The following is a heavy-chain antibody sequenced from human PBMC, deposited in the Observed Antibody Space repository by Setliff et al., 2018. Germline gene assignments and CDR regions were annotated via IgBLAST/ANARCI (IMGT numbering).Heavy chain of an antibody. CDR1: GYTFTSYD. Sequence: GASVKVSCKASGYTFTSYDINWVRQATAQGLEWMGWMNPNSGHTGYAQKFQGRVTITRNTSISTTYMELSSLRSEDTAVYYCARGSRSGGKGGYNWFDPWGQGTLVTVSS. D-gene: IGHD2-15*01. V-gene: IGHV1-8*03. J-gene: IGHJ5*02. CDR2: MNPNSGHT. CDR3: ARGSRSGGKGGYNWFDP.